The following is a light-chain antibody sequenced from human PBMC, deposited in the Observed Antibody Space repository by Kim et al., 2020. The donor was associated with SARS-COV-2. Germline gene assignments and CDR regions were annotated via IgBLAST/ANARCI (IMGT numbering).Light chain of an antibody. CDR2: GAS. CDR3: QQYAGSPRT. CDR1: RSVTNNY. J-gene: IGKJ1*01. V-gene: IGKV3-20*01. Sequence: EIVLTQSPDTLSLSPGDRATLSCRASRSVTNNYLAWYQQKPGQTLRLLIYGASSRATGIPDRFSGSGSGTDFTLTISGLEPEDFAVYYFQQYAGSPRTFVQGTKVDIK.